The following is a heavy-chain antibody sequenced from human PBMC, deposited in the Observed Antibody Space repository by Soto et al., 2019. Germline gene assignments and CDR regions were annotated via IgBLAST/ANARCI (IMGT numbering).Heavy chain of an antibody. CDR1: GFTFSSYG. Sequence: PGGSLRLSCAASGFTFSSYGMHWVRQAPGKXLEWVAVIWYDGSNKYYADSVKGRFTISRDNSKNTLYLQMNSLRAEDTAVYYCARDKKMATIKHYYGMDVWGQGTTVTVSS. J-gene: IGHJ6*02. CDR3: ARDKKMATIKHYYGMDV. V-gene: IGHV3-33*01. D-gene: IGHD5-12*01. CDR2: IWYDGSNK.